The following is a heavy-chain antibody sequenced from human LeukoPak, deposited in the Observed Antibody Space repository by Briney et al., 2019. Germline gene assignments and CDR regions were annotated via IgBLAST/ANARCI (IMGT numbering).Heavy chain of an antibody. CDR1: GYSISSGYY. Sequence: SETLSLTCAVSGYSISSGYYWGWSRQPPGKGLEWLGSIYHSGSTYYNPSLKSRVTISVDTSKNQFSLKLSSVTAADTALYYCARHGLAASGYFDYWGQGTVVTVSS. D-gene: IGHD6-6*01. CDR3: ARHGLAASGYFDY. CDR2: IYHSGST. J-gene: IGHJ4*02. V-gene: IGHV4-38-2*01.